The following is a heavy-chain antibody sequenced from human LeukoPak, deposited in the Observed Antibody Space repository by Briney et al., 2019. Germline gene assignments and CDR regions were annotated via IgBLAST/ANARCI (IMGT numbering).Heavy chain of an antibody. D-gene: IGHD5-18*01. CDR2: ISGDGGST. Sequence: HPGGSLRLSCAASGFTFDDYAMHCVRQAPGKGLEWVSLISGDGGSTYFADSVKGRFTISRDNSKNSLYLQMNSLRTEDTALYYCAKDVGLRVTGKAYDFWGQGTLVTVSS. V-gene: IGHV3-43*02. J-gene: IGHJ4*02. CDR1: GFTFDDYA. CDR3: AKDVGLRVTGKAYDF.